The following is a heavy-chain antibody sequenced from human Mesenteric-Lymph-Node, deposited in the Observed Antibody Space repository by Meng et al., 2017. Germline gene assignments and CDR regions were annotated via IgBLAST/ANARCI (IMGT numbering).Heavy chain of an antibody. V-gene: IGHV3-23*01. Sequence: EVQLLQSGGDWVQPGGSLRRSCAVSGLTFRNYAMSWLRQAPGKGLEWVSGITSNGDSTYYIDSVKGRFTISRDNFKNTLYLQMNSLRAEDTAIYYCAKEWIEIGHPHFDHWGQGAVVTVSS. D-gene: IGHD5-12*01. CDR2: ITSNGDST. CDR3: AKEWIEIGHPHFDH. J-gene: IGHJ4*02. CDR1: GLTFRNYA.